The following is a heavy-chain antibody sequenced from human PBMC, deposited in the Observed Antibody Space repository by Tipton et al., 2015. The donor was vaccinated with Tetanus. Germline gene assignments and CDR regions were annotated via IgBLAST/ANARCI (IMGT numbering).Heavy chain of an antibody. J-gene: IGHJ4*02. CDR2: IYSSGDT. Sequence: TLSLTRTVSSVSIADNTNYWGWIRQPPGKGLEWIGSIYSSGDTYSNPSLKSRVTMSVDTSRNQFSLRLSSVTAADTAEYYCARHNSGYFTFFDSWGQGILVTVSS. D-gene: IGHD3-3*01. CDR3: ARHNSGYFTFFDS. CDR1: SVSIADNTNY. V-gene: IGHV4-39*01.